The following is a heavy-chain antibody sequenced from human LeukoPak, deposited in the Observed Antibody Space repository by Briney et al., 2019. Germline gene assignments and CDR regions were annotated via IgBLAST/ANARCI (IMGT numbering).Heavy chain of an antibody. D-gene: IGHD3-9*01. CDR1: GFTFSSYG. CDR3: AKKVRSSSTYYDILTIDY. Sequence: PGGSLRLSCAASGFTFSSYGMHWVRQAPGKGLEWVAVISYDGSNKYYADSVKGRFTISRDNSKNTLYLQMNSLRAEDTAVCYCAKKVRSSSTYYDILTIDYWGQGTLVTVSS. J-gene: IGHJ4*02. CDR2: ISYDGSNK. V-gene: IGHV3-30*18.